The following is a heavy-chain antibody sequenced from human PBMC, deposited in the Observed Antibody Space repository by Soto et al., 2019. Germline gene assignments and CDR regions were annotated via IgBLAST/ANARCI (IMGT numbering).Heavy chain of an antibody. V-gene: IGHV4-59*01. Sequence: SETLSLTCTVSGGSISSYYWSWIRQPPGKGLEWIGYIYYSGSTNYNPSLKSRVTISVDTSKNQFSLKLSSVTAADTAVYYCARVPLDSGYYYYYYMDVWGKGTTVT. J-gene: IGHJ6*03. CDR3: ARVPLDSGYYYYYYMDV. D-gene: IGHD3-10*01. CDR2: IYYSGST. CDR1: GGSISSYY.